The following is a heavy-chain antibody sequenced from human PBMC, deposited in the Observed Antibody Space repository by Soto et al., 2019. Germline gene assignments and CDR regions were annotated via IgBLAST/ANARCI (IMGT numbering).Heavy chain of an antibody. CDR1: GFTFSSYA. CDR3: AWRSSGWFFDY. V-gene: IGHV3-23*01. CDR2: MSGSGDST. J-gene: IGHJ4*02. D-gene: IGHD6-19*01. Sequence: EVQLLESGGGLVQPGGSLRLSCAASGFTFSSYAMSWVRQAPGKGLEWVSVMSGSGDSTYYADSVKGRFTISRDNSKSTLYLQMNSLRAEDAAVYYCAWRSSGWFFDYWGQGTLVTVSS.